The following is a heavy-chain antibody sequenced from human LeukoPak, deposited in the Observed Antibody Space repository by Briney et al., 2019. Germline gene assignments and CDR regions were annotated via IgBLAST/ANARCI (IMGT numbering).Heavy chain of an antibody. CDR3: AKEDLYDGMDD. Sequence: GGSLRLSCAASGFTFSNYAMSWVRQAPGKGLEWVSAISDSGGFTYYVDSVKGRFTISRDNSKKTLYLQMNGLRAEDTALYYCAKEDLYDGMDDWGKGTTVTVSS. CDR2: ISDSGGFT. J-gene: IGHJ6*04. CDR1: GFTFSNYA. V-gene: IGHV3-23*01.